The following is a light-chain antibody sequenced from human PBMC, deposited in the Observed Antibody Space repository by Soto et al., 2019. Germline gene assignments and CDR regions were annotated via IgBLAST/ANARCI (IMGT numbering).Light chain of an antibody. J-gene: IGKJ1*01. V-gene: IGKV3-15*01. CDR2: GAS. CDR3: QQYNNWPWT. Sequence: EVVMTQSPATLSVSPGERATLSCRASQSISTYLAWYQQKPGQAPRLLIYGASARATGIPVRFSGSGSETEFTLTISSLQSEDSAVYYCQQYNNWPWTFGQGTKVEIK. CDR1: QSISTY.